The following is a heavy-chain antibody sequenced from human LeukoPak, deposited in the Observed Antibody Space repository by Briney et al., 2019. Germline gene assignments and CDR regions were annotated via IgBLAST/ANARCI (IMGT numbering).Heavy chain of an antibody. CDR1: GGSISSYY. Sequence: SETLSLTCTVSGGSISSYYWSWIRQPPGKGLEWIGYIYYSGSTKYNPSLKSRVTISVETSKNQFSLKLSSVTAADTAVYYCARVGSTSSLQLYYYYYGMDVWGQGTTVTVSS. V-gene: IGHV4-59*01. CDR3: ARVGSTSSLQLYYYYYGMDV. J-gene: IGHJ6*02. CDR2: IYYSGST. D-gene: IGHD2-2*01.